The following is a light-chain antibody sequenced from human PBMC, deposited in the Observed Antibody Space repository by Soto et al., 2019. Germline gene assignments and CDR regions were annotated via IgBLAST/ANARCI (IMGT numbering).Light chain of an antibody. CDR1: QDISNY. V-gene: IGKV1-39*01. CDR3: QQSYSTPWT. Sequence: DLQMTQSPSSLAASVGARVTITCQASQDISNYLNWYQQKPGKAPKLLIYDASNLETGVPSRFSGSGSGTDFTLTISSLQPEDFATYYCQQSYSTPWTFGQGTKVDIK. CDR2: DAS. J-gene: IGKJ1*01.